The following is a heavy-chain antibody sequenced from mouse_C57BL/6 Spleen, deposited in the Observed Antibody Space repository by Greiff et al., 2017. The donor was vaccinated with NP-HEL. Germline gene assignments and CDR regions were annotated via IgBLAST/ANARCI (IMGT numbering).Heavy chain of an antibody. V-gene: IGHV1-52*01. D-gene: IGHD1-1*01. CDR3: ARDTTGWYFDV. Sequence: QVQLKQPGAELVRPGSSVKLSCKASGYTFTSYWMHWVKQRPIQGLEWIGNIDPSDSETHYNQKFKDKATLTVDKSSSTAYMQLSSLTSEDSAVYYCARDTTGWYFDVWGTGTTVTVSS. CDR1: GYTFTSYW. CDR2: IDPSDSET. J-gene: IGHJ1*03.